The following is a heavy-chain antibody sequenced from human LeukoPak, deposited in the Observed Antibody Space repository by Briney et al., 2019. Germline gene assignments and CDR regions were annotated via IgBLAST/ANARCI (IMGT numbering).Heavy chain of an antibody. V-gene: IGHV4-39*07. CDR1: GGSISRSRYY. D-gene: IGHD3-9*01. Sequence: SETLSLTCAVSGGSISRSRYYWGWIRQPPGKGLEWIGSVYYGGRTYFSPSLKSRVTISVDTSKNQFSLKLSSVTAADTAVYYCARVVFNILTGYQPEYYFDYWGQGTLVTVSS. CDR2: VYYGGRT. J-gene: IGHJ4*02. CDR3: ARVVFNILTGYQPEYYFDY.